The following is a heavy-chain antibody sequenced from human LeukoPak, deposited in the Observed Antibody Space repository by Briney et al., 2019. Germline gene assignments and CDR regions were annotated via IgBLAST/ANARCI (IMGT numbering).Heavy chain of an antibody. CDR1: GGSISSSSYY. CDR2: IYYSGST. V-gene: IGHV4-39*07. J-gene: IGHJ4*02. D-gene: IGHD3/OR15-3a*01. Sequence: SETLSLTCTVSGGSISSSSYYWGWIRQPSGKGLEWIGSIYYSGSTYYNPSLKYRVTITADTSKNQLSLKLSSVTAADTAVYYCAGAPAGSLDWLSPFDYWGQGTLVAVSS. CDR3: AGAPAGSLDWLSPFDY.